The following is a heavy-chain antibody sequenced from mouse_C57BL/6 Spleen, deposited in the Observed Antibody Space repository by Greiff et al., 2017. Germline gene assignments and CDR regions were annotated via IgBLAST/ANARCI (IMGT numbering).Heavy chain of an antibody. Sequence: QVQLQQPGAELVRPGSSVKLSCKASGYTFTSYWMDWVKQRPGQGLEWIGNIYPSDSETHYNQKFKDKATLTVDKSSSTAYMQLSSLPSEDSAVNYCARRGYYSCFDYWGQGTTLTVSS. CDR1: GYTFTSYW. CDR2: IYPSDSET. D-gene: IGHD2-12*01. J-gene: IGHJ2*01. CDR3: ARRGYYSCFDY. V-gene: IGHV1-61*01.